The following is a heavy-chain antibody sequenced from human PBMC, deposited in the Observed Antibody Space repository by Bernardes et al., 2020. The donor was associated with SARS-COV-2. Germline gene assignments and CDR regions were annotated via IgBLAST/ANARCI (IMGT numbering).Heavy chain of an antibody. J-gene: IGHJ6*02. CDR3: AKDAWDTATGNYYYGMDV. D-gene: IGHD5-18*01. CDR2: ISGSGGSA. CDR1: GFTFSSYA. Sequence: GGSLRLSCAASGFTFSSYAMSWVRQAPGKGLEWVSAISGSGGSAYYADSVKGRFTISRDNSKNTLYLQMNSLRAEDTAVYYCAKDAWDTATGNYYYGMDVWGQGTTVTVSS. V-gene: IGHV3-23*01.